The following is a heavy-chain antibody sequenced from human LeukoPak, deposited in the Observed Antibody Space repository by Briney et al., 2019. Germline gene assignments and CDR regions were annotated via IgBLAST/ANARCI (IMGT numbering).Heavy chain of an antibody. V-gene: IGHV3-20*04. CDR1: GFTFSSYE. CDR3: SRDFDY. J-gene: IGHJ4*02. Sequence: GGSLRLSCAASGFTFSSYEMNWVRQAPGKGLEWVSGINWNGGGTGYADSVKGRFTISRDNAKNSLYLQMNNLRAEDTAFYYCSRDFDYWGQGILVTVSS. CDR2: INWNGGGT.